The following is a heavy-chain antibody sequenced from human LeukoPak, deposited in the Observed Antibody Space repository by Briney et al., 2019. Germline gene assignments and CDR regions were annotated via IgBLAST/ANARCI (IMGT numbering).Heavy chain of an antibody. V-gene: IGHV4-59*01. D-gene: IGHD3-3*01. J-gene: IGHJ4*02. Sequence: SETLSLTCTVSGGSISSYYWSWIRQPPGKGLEWIGYIYYSGSTNYNPSLKSRVTISVDTSKNQFSLKLSSVTAADTAVYYCAREKTYYDFWSGYYRTAFDYWGQGTLVTVSS. CDR3: AREKTYYDFWSGYYRTAFDY. CDR1: GGSISSYY. CDR2: IYYSGST.